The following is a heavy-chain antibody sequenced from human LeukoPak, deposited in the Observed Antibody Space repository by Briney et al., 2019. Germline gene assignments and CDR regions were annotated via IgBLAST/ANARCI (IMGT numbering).Heavy chain of an antibody. Sequence: SGGSLRLSCAASGFTFDDYGMSWVRQAPGKGLEWVSGINWNGGSTGYADSVKGRFTISRDNAKNSPYLQMNSLRAEDTALYYCARVPYCSSTSCYDSWFDPWGQGTLVTVSS. CDR1: GFTFDDYG. V-gene: IGHV3-20*04. J-gene: IGHJ5*02. CDR3: ARVPYCSSTSCYDSWFDP. CDR2: INWNGGST. D-gene: IGHD2-2*01.